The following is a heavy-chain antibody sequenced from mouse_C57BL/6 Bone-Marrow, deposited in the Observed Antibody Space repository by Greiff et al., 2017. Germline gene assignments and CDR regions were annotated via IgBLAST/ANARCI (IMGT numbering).Heavy chain of an antibody. V-gene: IGHV1-82*01. J-gene: IGHJ3*01. CDR1: GYAFSSSW. CDR2: IYPGDGDT. Sequence: QVQLQQSGPELVKPGASVKISCKASGYAFSSSWMNWVKQRPGKGLEWIGRIYPGDGDTNYNGKFKGKATLTADKSSSTAYMQLSSLTSEDSAVYFCARRDNLRAWFAYWGQGTLVTVSA. CDR3: ARRDNLRAWFAY. D-gene: IGHD1-3*01.